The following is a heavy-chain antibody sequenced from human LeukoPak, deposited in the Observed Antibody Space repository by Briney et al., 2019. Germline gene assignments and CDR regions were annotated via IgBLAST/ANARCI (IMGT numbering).Heavy chain of an antibody. D-gene: IGHD6-19*01. J-gene: IGHJ4*02. CDR2: ISAHNGNT. CDR3: ARLLYSSGWPPIDY. Sequence: ASVKVSCKASGYTFTSYGISWVRQAPGQGLEWMGWISAHNGNTNYAQKLQGRVTMTTDTSTSTAYMELRSLRSDDTAVYYCARLLYSSGWPPIDYWGQGTLVTVSS. V-gene: IGHV1-18*01. CDR1: GYTFTSYG.